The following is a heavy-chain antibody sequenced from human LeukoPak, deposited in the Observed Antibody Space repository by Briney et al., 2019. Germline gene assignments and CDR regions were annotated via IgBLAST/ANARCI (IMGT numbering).Heavy chain of an antibody. J-gene: IGHJ5*02. CDR1: GYTFTSYY. CDR2: INPSGGST. D-gene: IGHD3-10*01. CDR3: ASSVRGVSPRDDP. V-gene: IGHV1-46*01. Sequence: GASVKVSCKASGYTFTSYYIHWVRQAPGQGLEWMGIINPSGGSTSYAQKFQGRVTMTRDTSTSTVYMELSSLRSEDTAVYYCASSVRGVSPRDDPWGQGTLVTVSS.